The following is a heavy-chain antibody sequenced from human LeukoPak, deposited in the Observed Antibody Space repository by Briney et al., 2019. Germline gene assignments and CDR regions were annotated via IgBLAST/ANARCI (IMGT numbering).Heavy chain of an antibody. CDR2: ISASGGTT. Sequence: AGGSLRLSCAVSGFTFSSYDMNWVRQAPGKGLEWVSAISASGGTTYYADSVKGRFTISRDNSENTLFLQMNSLRAEDTAVYYCAKEPREYCSSTSCPNWFDSWGQGTLVTVSS. CDR3: AKEPREYCSSTSCPNWFDS. J-gene: IGHJ5*01. CDR1: GFTFSSYD. D-gene: IGHD2-2*01. V-gene: IGHV3-23*01.